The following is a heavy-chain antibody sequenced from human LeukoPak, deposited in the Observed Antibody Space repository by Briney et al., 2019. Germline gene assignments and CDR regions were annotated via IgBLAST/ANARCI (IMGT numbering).Heavy chain of an antibody. J-gene: IGHJ4*02. V-gene: IGHV3-33*01. Sequence: GGSLRLSCAASGXTFSNYGMHWVRQAPGKGLEWVALIWYDGSNKYYADSVKGRFTISRDNSKNTLYLQMNSLRAEDTAVYYCAREMGLNIVATFGYWGQGTLVTVSS. D-gene: IGHD5-12*01. CDR3: AREMGLNIVATFGY. CDR2: IWYDGSNK. CDR1: GXTFSNYG.